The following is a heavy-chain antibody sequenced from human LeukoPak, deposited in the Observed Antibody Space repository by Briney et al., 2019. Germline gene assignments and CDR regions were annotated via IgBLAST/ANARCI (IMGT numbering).Heavy chain of an antibody. CDR2: IIPILGIA. J-gene: IGHJ4*02. Sequence: ASVKVSCKASGGTFSSYAISWVRQAPGQGLEWMGRIIPILGIANYAQKFQGRDTITADKSTSTAYMELSSLRSEDTAVYYCAIMGRKWELLHDYWGQGTLVTVSS. CDR3: AIMGRKWELLHDY. CDR1: GGTFSSYA. V-gene: IGHV1-69*04. D-gene: IGHD1-26*01.